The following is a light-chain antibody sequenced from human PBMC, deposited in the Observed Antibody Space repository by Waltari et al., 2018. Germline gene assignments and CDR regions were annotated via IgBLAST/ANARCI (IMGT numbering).Light chain of an antibody. CDR3: GTWDSSLGGAV. Sequence: QSVLTQPPSVSAAPGQRVTISCSGGSSNIGNNYVSWYRQFPGTAPKLLIYEDSERPSGIPGRSSGYKSGTSATLDITGLQAGDEADYYCGTWDSSLGGAVFGGGTHLTVL. V-gene: IGLV1-51*02. CDR2: EDS. J-gene: IGLJ7*01. CDR1: SSNIGNNY.